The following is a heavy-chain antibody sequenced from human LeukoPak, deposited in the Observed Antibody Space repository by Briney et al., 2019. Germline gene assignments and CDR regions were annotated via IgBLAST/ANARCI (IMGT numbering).Heavy chain of an antibody. V-gene: IGHV3-23*01. Sequence: PGGSLRLSCAASGFTLSSYAMSWVRQAPGKGLEWVSAISGSGGSTYYADSVKGRFTISRDNSKNTLYLQMNSLRAEDTAVYYCAKDLGGWGYFQHWGQGTLVTVSS. CDR3: AKDLGGWGYFQH. D-gene: IGHD3-16*01. CDR1: GFTLSSYA. J-gene: IGHJ1*01. CDR2: ISGSGGST.